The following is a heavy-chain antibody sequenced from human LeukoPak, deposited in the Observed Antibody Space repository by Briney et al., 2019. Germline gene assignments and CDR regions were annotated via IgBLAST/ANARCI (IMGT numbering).Heavy chain of an antibody. CDR3: ARDGPAVVPAARSPYYSYGMDV. D-gene: IGHD2-2*01. V-gene: IGHV3-30-3*01. CDR1: GFTFSSYA. CDR2: ISYDGSNK. J-gene: IGHJ6*02. Sequence: QPGGSLRLSCAAAGFTFSSYAMHWVRQAPGKGLEWVAVISYDGSNKYYADSVKGRFTISRDNSKNTLYLQMTSPRAEDTAVYYCARDGPAVVPAARSPYYSYGMDVWGQGTTVTVSS.